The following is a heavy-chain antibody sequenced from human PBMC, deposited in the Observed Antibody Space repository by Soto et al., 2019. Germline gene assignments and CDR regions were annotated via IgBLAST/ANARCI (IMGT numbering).Heavy chain of an antibody. Sequence: XSVKVSCNVSGYTFTSYPVCLLRQSPGQTFEWLGWTNAGDNTTKYSRNFQGRVTITKDSSATTSYMELSRLTSDDTAVYYCARGRFDFWPYYGMDVWGQGTTVTVSS. CDR2: TNAGDNTT. V-gene: IGHV1-3*01. CDR1: GYTFTSYP. D-gene: IGHD3-3*01. J-gene: IGHJ6*02. CDR3: ARGRFDFWPYYGMDV.